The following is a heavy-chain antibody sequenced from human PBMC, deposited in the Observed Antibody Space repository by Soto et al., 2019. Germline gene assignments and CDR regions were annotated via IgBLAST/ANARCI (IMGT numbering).Heavy chain of an antibody. J-gene: IGHJ5*02. CDR3: ARIPLMVRGVYNWFDP. CDR1: GGSISSYY. V-gene: IGHV4-59*08. Sequence: PSETLSLTCTVSGGSISSYYWSWIRQPPGKGLEWIGYIYYSGSTNYNPSLKSRVTISVDTSKNQFSLKLSSVTAADTAVYYCARIPLMVRGVYNWFDPWGQGTLVTVSS. D-gene: IGHD3-10*01. CDR2: IYYSGST.